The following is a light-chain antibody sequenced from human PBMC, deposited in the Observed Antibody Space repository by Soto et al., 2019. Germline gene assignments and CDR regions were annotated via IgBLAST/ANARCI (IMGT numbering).Light chain of an antibody. CDR1: QNIRTY. V-gene: IGKV1-39*01. Sequence: DIQMTQSPPFLSASVGDIVTITCRASQNIRTYLNWFQQKPGEAPKLLIQAASSLQSGVPSRFSGSGSGTDFALTINSLQPEDFAVYYCQQSYSAPVTFGQGTKVDIK. CDR2: AAS. CDR3: QQSYSAPVT. J-gene: IGKJ2*01.